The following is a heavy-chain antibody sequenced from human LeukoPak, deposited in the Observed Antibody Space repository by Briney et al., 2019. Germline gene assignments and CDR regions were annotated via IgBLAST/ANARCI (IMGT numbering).Heavy chain of an antibody. Sequence: ASVKVSCKASGYTFTSYGISWVRQAPGQGLEWMGWISAYNGNTNYAQKLQGRVTMTTDTSTSTAYMELRSLRSDDTAVYYCARTFPQIYYDSSGYYDYWGQGTLVTVSS. CDR2: ISAYNGNT. D-gene: IGHD3-22*01. V-gene: IGHV1-18*01. CDR1: GYTFTSYG. CDR3: ARTFPQIYYDSSGYYDY. J-gene: IGHJ4*02.